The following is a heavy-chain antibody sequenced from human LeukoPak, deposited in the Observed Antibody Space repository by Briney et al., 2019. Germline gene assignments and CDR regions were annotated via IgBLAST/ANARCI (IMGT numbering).Heavy chain of an antibody. Sequence: SETLSLTCTVSGGSISGSSYYWGWIRQPPGKGLEWIGTIYYSGTTYYNSSLKSRVTISADTSKKHFSLRLSSVTAADTAVYYCARLWSGDYYFAYWGQGTLVTVSS. CDR1: GGSISGSSYY. D-gene: IGHD3-3*01. V-gene: IGHV4-39*01. CDR3: ARLWSGDYYFAY. J-gene: IGHJ4*02. CDR2: IYYSGTT.